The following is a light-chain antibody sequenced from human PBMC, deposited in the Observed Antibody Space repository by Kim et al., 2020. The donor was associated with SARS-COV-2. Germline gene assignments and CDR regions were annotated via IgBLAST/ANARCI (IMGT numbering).Light chain of an antibody. Sequence: QSALTQPASVSGSPGQSITISCTGTSSDVGSYNHVSWYQHHPGKAPKLMIYKVSSRPSGVSDRFSGSKSGNTASLTISGLQAEDEADYYCCSYAARITFVFGTGTKVTVL. CDR1: SSDVGSYNH. J-gene: IGLJ1*01. V-gene: IGLV2-23*02. CDR2: KVS. CDR3: CSYAARITFV.